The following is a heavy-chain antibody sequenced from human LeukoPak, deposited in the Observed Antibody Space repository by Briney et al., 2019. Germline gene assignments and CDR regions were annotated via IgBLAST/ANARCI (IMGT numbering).Heavy chain of an antibody. V-gene: IGHV5-51*01. D-gene: IGHD3-10*01. CDR3: ARLYGSGSYYPYYFDY. CDR1: GYTFTNYY. Sequence: KASCKASGYTFTNYYMHWVRQAPGQGLEWMGIIYPGDSDTRYSPSFQGQVTISADKSISTAYLQWSSLKASDTAMYYCARLYGSGSYYPYYFDYWGQGTLVTVSS. J-gene: IGHJ4*02. CDR2: IYPGDSDT.